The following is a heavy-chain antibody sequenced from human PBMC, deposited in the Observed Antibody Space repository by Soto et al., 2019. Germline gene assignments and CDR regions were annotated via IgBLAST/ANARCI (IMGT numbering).Heavy chain of an antibody. CDR3: ARVLDSSWRRSGFDY. CDR1: GGSISSGGYY. D-gene: IGHD6-13*01. Sequence: SETLSLTFTVSGGSISSGGYYWSWIRQHPGKGLEWIGYIYYSGSTYYNPSLKSRVTISVDTSKNQFSLKLSSVTAADTAVYYCARVLDSSWRRSGFDYWGQGTLVNVSS. J-gene: IGHJ4*02. CDR2: IYYSGST. V-gene: IGHV4-31*03.